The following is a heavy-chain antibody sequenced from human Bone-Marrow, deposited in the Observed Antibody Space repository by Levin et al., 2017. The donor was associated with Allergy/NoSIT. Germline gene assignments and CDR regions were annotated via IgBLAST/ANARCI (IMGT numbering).Heavy chain of an antibody. Sequence: SETLSLTCTVSGDSITHYHWNWIRQSPGKGLEWMGYVYYTGRTNYNPSLKSRLSMSLDTSKSQFSLKLSSVTAADTAVYYCARDFNSGDYVGWFGPWGQGTLVTVSS. CDR1: GDSITHYH. V-gene: IGHV4-59*01. CDR3: ARDFNSGDYVGWFGP. CDR2: VYYTGRT. J-gene: IGHJ5*02. D-gene: IGHD4-17*01.